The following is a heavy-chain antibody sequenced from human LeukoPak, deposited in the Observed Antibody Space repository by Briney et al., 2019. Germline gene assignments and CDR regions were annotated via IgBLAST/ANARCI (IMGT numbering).Heavy chain of an antibody. V-gene: IGHV4-38-2*02. Sequence: SETLSLTCTVSGYSISSGYYWGWIRQPPGKGLEWIGSIYHSGSTYYNPSLKSRVTISIDTSKKQVSLKLSSVTAADTAMYYCAIDYYDSSGYYSKWGQGTLVTVSS. D-gene: IGHD3-22*01. CDR3: AIDYYDSSGYYSK. CDR1: GYSISSGYY. J-gene: IGHJ4*02. CDR2: IYHSGST.